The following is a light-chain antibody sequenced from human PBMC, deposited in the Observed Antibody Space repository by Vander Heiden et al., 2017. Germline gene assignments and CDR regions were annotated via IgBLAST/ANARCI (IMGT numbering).Light chain of an antibody. CDR3: QVWDSSSDHPWV. CDR1: NIGSKS. V-gene: IGLV3-21*04. J-gene: IGLJ3*02. CDR2: YDS. Sequence: SSVPTQPPSVSVAPGKTARITCGGNNIGSKSVHWYQQKPGQAPVLVIYYDSDRPSGIPERFSGSNSGNTATLTISRVEAGDEADYYCQVWDSSSDHPWVFGGGTKLTVL.